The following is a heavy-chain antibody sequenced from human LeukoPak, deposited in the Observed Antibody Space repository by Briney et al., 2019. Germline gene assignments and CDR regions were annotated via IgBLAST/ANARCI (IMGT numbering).Heavy chain of an antibody. Sequence: SETLSLTCTVSGGSISGHYCSWIRQPPGKGLEWIGEINDSGSTNYNPSLKSRVTISVDTSKNQFSLKLSSVSAADTAVYYCARGGRQWLIYLWFDSWGQGTRVTVSS. V-gene: IGHV4-34*01. CDR3: ARGGRQWLIYLWFDS. D-gene: IGHD6-19*01. CDR1: GGSISGHY. J-gene: IGHJ5*01. CDR2: INDSGST.